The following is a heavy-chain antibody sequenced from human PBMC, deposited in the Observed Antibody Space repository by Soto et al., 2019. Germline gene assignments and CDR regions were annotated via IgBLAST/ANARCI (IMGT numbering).Heavy chain of an antibody. D-gene: IGHD2-21*02. CDR2: IIPIFGTA. CDR1: GGTFSSYA. J-gene: IGHJ4*02. CDR3: AWGNYCGGDCYYYFDY. V-gene: IGHV1-69*12. Sequence: QVQLVQSGAEVKKPGSSVKVSCKASGGTFSSYAISWVRQAPGQGLEWMGGIIPIFGTANYAQKFQGRVTITADESTSTAYMELSSLRSEDTAVYYCAWGNYCGGDCYYYFDYWGQGTLVTVSS.